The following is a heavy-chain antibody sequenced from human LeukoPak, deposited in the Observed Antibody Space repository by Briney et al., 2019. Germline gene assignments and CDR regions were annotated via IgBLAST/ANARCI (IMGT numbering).Heavy chain of an antibody. CDR2: ISSSSSYI. CDR1: RSTFRSHA. D-gene: IGHD3-22*01. V-gene: IGHV3-21*01. J-gene: IGHJ5*02. Sequence: GGSLRLSCAASRSTFRSHAMSWVRQAPGKGLEWVSSISSSSSYIYYADSVKGRFTISRDNAKNSLYLQMNSLRAEDTAVYYCARDDSNGYYPWGQGTLVTVSS. CDR3: ARDDSNGYYP.